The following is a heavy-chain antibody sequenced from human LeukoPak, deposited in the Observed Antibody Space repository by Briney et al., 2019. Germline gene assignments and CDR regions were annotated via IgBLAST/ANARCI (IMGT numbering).Heavy chain of an antibody. Sequence: SETLSLTCTVSGGSISSYYWSWIRQPPGKGLEWIGYIDYNGNTKYNPSLQSRVTISVDTSKSQFFLRLNSVTAADTALYFCARMPGRSPDYRGQGTLVTVSS. J-gene: IGHJ4*02. V-gene: IGHV4-59*08. D-gene: IGHD3-10*01. CDR2: IDYNGNT. CDR3: ARMPGRSPDY. CDR1: GGSISSYY.